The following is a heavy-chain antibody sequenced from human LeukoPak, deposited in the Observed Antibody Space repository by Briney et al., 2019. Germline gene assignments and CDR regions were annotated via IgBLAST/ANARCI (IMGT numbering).Heavy chain of an antibody. J-gene: IGHJ4*02. CDR1: EFTFSSYG. D-gene: IGHD2-15*01. CDR3: AKGVDDSGVLGGVPGY. CDR2: IRYDGSNK. Sequence: GGSLRLSXAASEFTFSSYGMHWVRQAPGKGLEWVAFIRYDGSNKYYADSVKGRFTISRDNSKNTLYLQMNSLRAEDTDVYYCAKGVDDSGVLGGVPGYWGRETLVTVS. V-gene: IGHV3-30*02.